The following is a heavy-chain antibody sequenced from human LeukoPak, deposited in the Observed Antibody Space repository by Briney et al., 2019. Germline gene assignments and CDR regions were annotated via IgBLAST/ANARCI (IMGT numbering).Heavy chain of an antibody. CDR2: INPNDGDT. CDR1: GYTFTDYY. J-gene: IGHJ4*02. D-gene: IGHD2-2*01. V-gene: IGHV1-2*02. Sequence: GASLKVSCKASGYTFTDYYMHWVRQAPGHGVEWMGWINPNDGDTNYAQKFQGRVTMTRDTSISTAHMEVSRLRSDDTAVYYCARANFLYCSSSTCLFDYWGQGTLVTVSS. CDR3: ARANFLYCSSSTCLFDY.